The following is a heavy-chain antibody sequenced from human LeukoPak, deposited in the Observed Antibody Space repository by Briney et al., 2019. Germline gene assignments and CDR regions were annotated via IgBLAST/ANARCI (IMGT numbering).Heavy chain of an antibody. D-gene: IGHD4-17*01. V-gene: IGHV3-7*01. CDR2: IKQDGSEK. J-gene: IGHJ4*02. CDR3: TRSYGDYDY. CDR1: GFTFSTYR. Sequence: AGGSLRLACAASGFTFSTYRMSWVRQAPGKGLEWVANIKQDGSEKHYVDSVKGRFTISRDNAKNSLYLQMSGLRAEDTAVYYCTRSYGDYDYWGQGTLVTVSS.